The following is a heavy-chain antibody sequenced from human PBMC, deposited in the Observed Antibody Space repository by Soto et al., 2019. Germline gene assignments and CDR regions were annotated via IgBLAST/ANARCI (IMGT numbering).Heavy chain of an antibody. CDR3: ARDVDYSNYDLY. J-gene: IGHJ4*02. CDR1: GFTVSSNY. Sequence: GGSLRLSCAASGFTVSSNYMSWVRQAPGKGLEWVSVIYSGGSTYYADSVKGRFTISRYNSKNTLYFQMNSLRAEDTAVYYCARDVDYSNYDLYWGQGALVTVSS. V-gene: IGHV3-66*01. D-gene: IGHD4-4*01. CDR2: IYSGGST.